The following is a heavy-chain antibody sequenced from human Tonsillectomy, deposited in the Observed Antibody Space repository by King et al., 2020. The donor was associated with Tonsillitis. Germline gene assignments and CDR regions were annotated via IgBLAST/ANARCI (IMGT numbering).Heavy chain of an antibody. CDR1: GYTFTSYY. Sequence: VQLVESGAEVKKPGASVKVSCKASGYTFTSYYMHWVRQSPGQGLEWMGIINPSGGSTTYAQKFQGRVTMTRDTSTSIVYMELSSLRSEDTAVYYCARGGENFYYSSCYYLFQAFWDWGQGTLVTVSS. CDR3: ARGGENFYYSSCYYLFQAFWD. CDR2: INPSGGST. D-gene: IGHD3-22*01. J-gene: IGHJ4*02. V-gene: IGHV1-46*03.